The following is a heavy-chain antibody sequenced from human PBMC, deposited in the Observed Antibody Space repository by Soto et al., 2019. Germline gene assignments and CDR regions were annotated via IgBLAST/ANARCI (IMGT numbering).Heavy chain of an antibody. D-gene: IGHD2-15*01. CDR2: IYYSGST. V-gene: IGHV4-30-4*01. CDR1: GGSISSGDYY. Sequence: QVQLQESGPGLVKPSQTLSLTCTVSGGSISSGDYYWSWIRQPPGKGLEWIGYIYYSGSTYYNPSQKSRVTSSVVTSRSRLSLKLSSVTAAGTAVDYCAKSGGSLDGWFDPWGQGTLVSVCS. CDR3: AKSGGSLDGWFDP. J-gene: IGHJ5*02.